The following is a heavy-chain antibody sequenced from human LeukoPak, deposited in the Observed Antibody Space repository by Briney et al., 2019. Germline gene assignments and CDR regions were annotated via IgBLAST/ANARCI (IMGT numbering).Heavy chain of an antibody. Sequence: SLRLSCAASGFTFSNYGMHWVRQAPGKGLEWVAVVWSDGKTKNYADSVKGRFTISRDNSKNTLSMQVNSLRAEDTAVYYCARGHYYTDMLTNYWVRYFDYWGQGTPVTVSS. CDR2: VWSDGKTK. D-gene: IGHD3-9*01. CDR3: ARGHYYTDMLTNYWVRYFDY. J-gene: IGHJ4*02. CDR1: GFTFSNYG. V-gene: IGHV3-33*01.